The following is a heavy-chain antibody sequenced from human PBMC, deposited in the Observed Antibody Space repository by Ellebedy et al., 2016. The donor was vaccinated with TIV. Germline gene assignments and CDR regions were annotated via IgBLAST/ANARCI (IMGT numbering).Heavy chain of an antibody. CDR1: GGTFSNYA. V-gene: IGHV1-69*13. J-gene: IGHJ6*02. CDR3: ARDRGSYLPRGGFDV. CDR2: IIPIFGTA. D-gene: IGHD3-16*02. Sequence: SVKVSCKASGGTFSNYAISWVRQAPGQGLEWMGGIIPIFGTANYAQKFQGRVTITADVFTSTAYMELSSLRSEDTAVYYCARDRGSYLPRGGFDVWGQGTTVTVSS.